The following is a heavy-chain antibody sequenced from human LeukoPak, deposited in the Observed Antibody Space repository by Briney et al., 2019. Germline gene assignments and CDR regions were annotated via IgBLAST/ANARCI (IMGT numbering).Heavy chain of an antibody. Sequence: SGGSLRLSCVASGFPFSSYGMHWVRQAPGKGLEWVAHISSDASYDHYVDSVKGRFTISRDNSKNTLYLQVDSVRGEDTAVYYCAEGGNSSINYWGQGTLVTVSS. D-gene: IGHD4-11*01. CDR1: GFPFSSYG. CDR3: AEGGNSSINY. CDR2: ISSDASYD. J-gene: IGHJ4*02. V-gene: IGHV3-30*18.